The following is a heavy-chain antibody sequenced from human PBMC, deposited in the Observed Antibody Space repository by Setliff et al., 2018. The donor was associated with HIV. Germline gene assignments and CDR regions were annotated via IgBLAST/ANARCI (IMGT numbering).Heavy chain of an antibody. J-gene: IGHJ4*02. CDR1: GFTFSSYW. D-gene: IGHD6-13*01. CDR3: ARAPGGGSSSWYQDY. Sequence: GGSLRLSCAASGFTFSSYWMHWVRQAPGEGLVWVSRINRDGSSANYADSVKGRFTISRDNAKNTLYLQMNSLRAEDTALYYCARAPGGGSSSWYQDYWGQGTLVTVSS. V-gene: IGHV3-74*01. CDR2: INRDGSSA.